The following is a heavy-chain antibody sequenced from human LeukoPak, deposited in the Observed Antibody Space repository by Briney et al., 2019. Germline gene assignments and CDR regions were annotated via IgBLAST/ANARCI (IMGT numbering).Heavy chain of an antibody. V-gene: IGHV3-30*18. CDR3: AKDGNEYGSPRALDY. J-gene: IGHJ4*02. CDR2: ISYDGSNK. D-gene: IGHD6-6*01. Sequence: GGSLRLSCAASGFTFSSYGMHWVRQAPGKGLEWVAVISYDGSNKYYADSVKGRFTISRDNSKNTLYLQMNSLRAEDTAVYYCAKDGNEYGSPRALDYWGQGTLVTVSS. CDR1: GFTFSSYG.